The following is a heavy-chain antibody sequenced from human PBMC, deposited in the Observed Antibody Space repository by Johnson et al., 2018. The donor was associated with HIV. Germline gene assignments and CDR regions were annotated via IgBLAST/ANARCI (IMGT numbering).Heavy chain of an antibody. J-gene: IGHJ3*02. Sequence: VQLVESGGGVVQPGGSLRLSCAASGFTFSNAWMSWVRQAPGKGLEWVGRIKSKTDGGTTDYAAPVKGRFTISRDDSKNTLYLQMNSLKTEDTAVYYCTTDWYSSSWYGALDAFDIWGQGTMVTVSS. V-gene: IGHV3-15*01. D-gene: IGHD6-13*01. CDR2: IKSKTDGGTT. CDR1: GFTFSNAW. CDR3: TTDWYSSSWYGALDAFDI.